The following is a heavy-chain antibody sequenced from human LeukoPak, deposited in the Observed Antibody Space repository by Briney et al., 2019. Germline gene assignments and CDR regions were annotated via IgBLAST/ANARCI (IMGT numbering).Heavy chain of an antibody. CDR3: ARGFGSSLDLEYFQH. CDR1: GGSISSYY. CDR2: IYYSGST. D-gene: IGHD6-13*01. Sequence: PSETLSLTCTVSGGSISSYYWSWIRQPPGKGLEWIGYIYYSGSTNYNPSLKSRVTISVDTSKNQFSLKLSSVTAADTAVYYCARGFGSSLDLEYFQHWGQGTLVTVSS. V-gene: IGHV4-59*01. J-gene: IGHJ1*01.